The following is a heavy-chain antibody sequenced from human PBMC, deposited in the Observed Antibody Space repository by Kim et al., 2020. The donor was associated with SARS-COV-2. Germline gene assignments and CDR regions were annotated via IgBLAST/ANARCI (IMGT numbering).Heavy chain of an antibody. J-gene: IGHJ4*02. D-gene: IGHD6-19*01. V-gene: IGHV1-18*01. Sequence: ASVKVSCKASGYTFTSYGISWVRQAPGQGLEWMGWISAYNGNTNYARKLQGRVTMTTDTSTSTAYMELRSLRSDDTAVYYCARPAVAGTGRGPRQLGYWGQGTLVTVSS. CDR2: ISAYNGNT. CDR3: ARPAVAGTGRGPRQLGY. CDR1: GYTFTSYG.